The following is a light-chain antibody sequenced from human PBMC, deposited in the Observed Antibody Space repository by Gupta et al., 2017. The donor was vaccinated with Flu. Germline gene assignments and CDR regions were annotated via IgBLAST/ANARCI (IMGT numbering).Light chain of an antibody. CDR1: TGAVTSDYS. CDR3: LLYNSGAQLV. Sequence: QTVVTQGSSLTVSPGGTVTLTCASSTGAVTSDYSPNWVQQKPGQAPRALIYSTSNKHSWTPARFSGSLLGGKAALTLSGVQPGDEADYYCLLYNSGAQLVFGGGTKLTVL. J-gene: IGLJ3*02. CDR2: STS. V-gene: IGLV7-43*01.